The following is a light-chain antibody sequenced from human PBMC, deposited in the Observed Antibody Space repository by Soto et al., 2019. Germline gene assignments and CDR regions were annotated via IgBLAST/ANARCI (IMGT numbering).Light chain of an antibody. CDR2: GAS. Sequence: EIGLTPTAGTVSLSTRERAALSCISGQSVLSNYVAWYQHKPGQAPRLLIYGASSRATGIPDRFSGSGSGTEFTLTISSLQSEDFAVYYCQQYDYWPRTFGQGSNVDIK. J-gene: IGKJ1*01. CDR1: QSVLSNY. CDR3: QQYDYWPRT. V-gene: IGKV3-20*01.